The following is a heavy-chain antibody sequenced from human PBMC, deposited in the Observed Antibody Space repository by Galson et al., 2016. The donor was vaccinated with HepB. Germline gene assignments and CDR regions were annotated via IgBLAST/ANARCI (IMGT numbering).Heavy chain of an antibody. D-gene: IGHD5-18*01. CDR3: AKGHQYSYHYFAS. Sequence: SLRLSCAASGLSFSSYGMHWVRQAPGKGLEWVAFISFDGSNKYYSDSVKGRFTISRDNSKKTLYLEMNSLRAEDSAVFYCAKGHQYSYHYFASWGQGTLVTVSS. V-gene: IGHV3-30*18. CDR1: GLSFSSYG. J-gene: IGHJ5*01. CDR2: ISFDGSNK.